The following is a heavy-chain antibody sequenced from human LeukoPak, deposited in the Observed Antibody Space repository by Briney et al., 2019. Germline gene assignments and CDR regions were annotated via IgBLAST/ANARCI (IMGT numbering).Heavy chain of an antibody. J-gene: IGHJ5*02. CDR1: GGSISNYY. CDR3: ARERSEIKWKGTSSHNWFDP. CDR2: LYYSGST. D-gene: IGHD1-14*01. Sequence: SETLSLTCTVSGGSISNYYWSWIRQSPGKGLEWIAYLYYSGSTHYNPSLKSRVTISVDTSKNQFSLKLSSVTAADTAVYYCARERSEIKWKGTSSHNWFDPWGQGTLVTVSS. V-gene: IGHV4-59*01.